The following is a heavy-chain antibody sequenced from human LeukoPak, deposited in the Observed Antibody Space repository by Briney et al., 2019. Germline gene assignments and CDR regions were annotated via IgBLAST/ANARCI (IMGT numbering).Heavy chain of an antibody. CDR3: ARAKYSGSSSPFDY. V-gene: IGHV3-53*04. D-gene: IGHD6-6*01. J-gene: IGHJ4*02. CDR2: IYSGGST. Sequence: GGSLRLSCAASGFTVSSNYMSWVRQAPGKGLEWVSVIYSGGSTYYADSVKGRFTISRHNSKNTLYLQMNSLRAEDTAVYYCARAKYSGSSSPFDYWGQGTLVTVSS. CDR1: GFTVSSNY.